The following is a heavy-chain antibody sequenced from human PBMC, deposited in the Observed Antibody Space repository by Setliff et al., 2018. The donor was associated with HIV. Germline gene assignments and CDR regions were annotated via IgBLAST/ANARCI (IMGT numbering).Heavy chain of an antibody. Sequence: SETLSLTCTVSGSSISSNYYWARIRQAPGKGLEWIGCIDASANTYYIPSPKSRATISIDTSKNQLSLKLRSVTAADTAVYYCARIGSGWSVGWFDPWGQGTLVTVSS. CDR3: ARIGSGWSVGWFDP. CDR2: IDASANT. V-gene: IGHV4-38-2*02. CDR1: GSSISSNYY. J-gene: IGHJ5*02. D-gene: IGHD6-13*01.